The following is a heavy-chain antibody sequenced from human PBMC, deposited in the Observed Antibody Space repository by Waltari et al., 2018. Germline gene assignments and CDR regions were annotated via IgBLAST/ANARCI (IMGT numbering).Heavy chain of an antibody. CDR2: ISGSGGST. V-gene: IGHV3-23*01. Sequence: EVQLLESGGGLVQSGGSLRLSCAASGFTSSSYAMSWVRQAPGKGLEWVSAISGSGGSTYYADSVKGRFTISRDNSKNTLYLQMNSLRAEDTAVYYCAKDRILVVTPSAFDIWGQGTMVTVSS. CDR3: AKDRILVVTPSAFDI. CDR1: GFTSSSYA. D-gene: IGHD2-15*01. J-gene: IGHJ3*02.